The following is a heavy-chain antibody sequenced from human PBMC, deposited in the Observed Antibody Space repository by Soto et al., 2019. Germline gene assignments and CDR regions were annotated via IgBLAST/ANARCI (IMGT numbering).Heavy chain of an antibody. D-gene: IGHD3-9*01. J-gene: IGHJ4*02. V-gene: IGHV3-23*01. CDR3: AKDSRAGLRYFDWSPGGLDY. CDR1: GFTFSSYA. Sequence: GGSLRLSCAASGFTFSSYAMSWVRQAPRKGLEWVSAISGSGGSTYYADSVKGRFTISRDNSKNTLYLQMNSLRAEDTAVYYCAKDSRAGLRYFDWSPGGLDYWGQGTLVTVSS. CDR2: ISGSGGST.